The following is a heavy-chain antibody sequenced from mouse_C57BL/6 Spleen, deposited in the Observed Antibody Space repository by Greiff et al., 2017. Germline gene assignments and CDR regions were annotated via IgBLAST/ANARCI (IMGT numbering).Heavy chain of an antibody. CDR2: IHPNSGST. V-gene: IGHV1-64*01. CDR3: ARGEYSNNVWYFDV. D-gene: IGHD2-5*01. Sequence: QVQLQQPGAELVKPGASVKLSCKASGYTFTSYWMHWVKPRPGQGLEWIGMIHPNSGSTNYNETFKSKATLPVDKSSSTAYMQLSSLTSEDTAVYYCARGEYSNNVWYFDVWGTGTTVTVAS. J-gene: IGHJ1*03. CDR1: GYTFTSYW.